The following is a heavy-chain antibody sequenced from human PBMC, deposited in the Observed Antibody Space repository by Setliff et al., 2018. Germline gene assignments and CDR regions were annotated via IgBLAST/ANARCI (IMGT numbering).Heavy chain of an antibody. CDR2: INPNSGGR. J-gene: IGHJ3*01. CDR1: GYIFRDYY. V-gene: IGHV1-2*02. Sequence: GASVKVSCKASGYIFRDYYIHWVRQAPGQGLEWMGWINPNSGGREYAEAFQGRVTMTGDTSIRTAFMELSGLTSGDTAVYYCAGPFDVGPYPRPIDGLDLWGQGTRVTVSS. CDR3: AGPFDVGPYPRPIDGLDL. D-gene: IGHD3-9*01.